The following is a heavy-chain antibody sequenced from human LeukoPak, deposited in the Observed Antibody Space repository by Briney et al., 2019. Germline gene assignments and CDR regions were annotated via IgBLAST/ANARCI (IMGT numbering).Heavy chain of an antibody. CDR3: AKGGSIVGMTLSDY. Sequence: PGGSLRLSCSASGFTFSNYAMHWVRQAPGKGLEYVSGISSNEGNTYYADSVKGRFTISRDNSKNTLYLQVTSLRAEDTAVYFCAKGGSIVGMTLSDYWGQGTLVTVSA. V-gene: IGHV3-64*04. CDR2: ISSNEGNT. D-gene: IGHD2-21*02. CDR1: GFTFSNYA. J-gene: IGHJ4*02.